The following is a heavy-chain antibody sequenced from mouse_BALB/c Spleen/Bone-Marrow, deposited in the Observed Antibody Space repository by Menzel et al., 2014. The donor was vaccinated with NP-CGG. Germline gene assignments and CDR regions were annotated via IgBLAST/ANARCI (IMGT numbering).Heavy chain of an antibody. V-gene: IGHV1S135*01. J-gene: IGHJ3*01. CDR3: ASCGNYEAWFAY. CDR2: IDPYNGDT. CDR1: GYAFTSYN. D-gene: IGHD2-1*01. Sequence: EVQLQQSGPELVKPGASVKVSCKASGYAFTSYNIYWVKQSHGKSLEWIGYIDPYNGDTNYNQEFKVKATLTVDKSSSTAYMHLNSLTSEDSAVYYCASCGNYEAWFAYWGQGTLVTVSA.